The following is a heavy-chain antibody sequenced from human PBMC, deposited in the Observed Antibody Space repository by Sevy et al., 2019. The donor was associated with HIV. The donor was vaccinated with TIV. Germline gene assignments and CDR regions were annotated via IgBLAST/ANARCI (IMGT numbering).Heavy chain of an antibody. CDR2: ISGSGNII. J-gene: IGHJ4*02. CDR1: GFSFSDAY. Sequence: GGSLRLSCAASGFSFSDAYMSWVLQAPGKGLEWIAYISGSGNIIYYADSVRGRFSISRDNAKKSLYLQMNSLRAGDTAVYFCAKKGYRSGIFYYFDYWGQGTLVTVSS. CDR3: AKKGYRSGIFYYFDY. V-gene: IGHV3-11*01. D-gene: IGHD5-18*01.